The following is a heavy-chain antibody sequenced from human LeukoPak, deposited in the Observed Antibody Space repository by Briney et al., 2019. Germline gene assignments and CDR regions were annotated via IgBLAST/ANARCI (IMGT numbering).Heavy chain of an antibody. CDR1: GFTFSSYS. V-gene: IGHV3-21*01. D-gene: IGHD6-19*01. J-gene: IGHJ6*02. CDR2: ISSSSSYI. CDR3: ARDLGWYADYYYYGMDV. Sequence: GGSLRLSCAASGFTFSSYSMNWVRQAPGKGLEWVSSISSSSSYIYYADSVKGRFTISRDNAKNSLYLQMNSLRAEDTAVYYCARDLGWYADYYYYGMDVWGQGTTVTVSS.